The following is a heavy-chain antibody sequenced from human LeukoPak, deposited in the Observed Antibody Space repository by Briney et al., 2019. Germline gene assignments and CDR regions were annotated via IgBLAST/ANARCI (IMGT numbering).Heavy chain of an antibody. J-gene: IGHJ4*02. D-gene: IGHD3-16*02. CDR2: IYPGDSDT. V-gene: IGHV5-51*01. Sequence: GESLKISCKDSGYSFTSYWIGWVRQIPGKGLEWMGIIYPGDSDTRYSPSFQGQVTISADKSISTAYLQWSSLKASDTAMYYCARVYDYVWGSYRSSLDYWGQGTLVTVSS. CDR1: GYSFTSYW. CDR3: ARVYDYVWGSYRSSLDY.